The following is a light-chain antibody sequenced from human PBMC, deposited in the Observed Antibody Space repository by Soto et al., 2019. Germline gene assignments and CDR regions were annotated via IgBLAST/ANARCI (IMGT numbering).Light chain of an antibody. Sequence: DIVMTQSPLSLPVTPGAPASISCRSSQSLLHSNGYNYLDWYLQKPGQSPQLLIYLGSNRASGVPERFSGSGSGTDFTLKSSRVEAEDVGVYYCMQALQIPWTFGQGPKVEL. V-gene: IGKV2-28*01. CDR3: MQALQIPWT. CDR2: LGS. J-gene: IGKJ1*01. CDR1: QSLLHSNGYNY.